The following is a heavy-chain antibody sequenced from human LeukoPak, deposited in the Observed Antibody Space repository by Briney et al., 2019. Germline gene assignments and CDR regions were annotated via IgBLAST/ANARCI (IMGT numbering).Heavy chain of an antibody. J-gene: IGHJ4*02. D-gene: IGHD5-18*01. CDR1: GYTFTSYG. CDR2: IIPIFGTA. Sequence: SVKVSCKASGYTFTSYGISWVRQAPGQGLEWMGGIIPIFGTANYAQKFQGRVTITADESTSTAYMELSSLRSEDTAVYYCARGARLGYSYGYVAHYWGQGTLVTVSS. CDR3: ARGARLGYSYGYVAHY. V-gene: IGHV1-69*13.